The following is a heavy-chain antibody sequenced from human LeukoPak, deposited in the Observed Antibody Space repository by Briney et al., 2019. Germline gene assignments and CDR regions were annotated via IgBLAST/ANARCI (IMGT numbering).Heavy chain of an antibody. Sequence: PGGSLRLSCVVSGFSFSSYAMTWVRQAPGKGLEWVSGITGRGDHTYYADSAKGRFTISRDNFKNTVFLEMNSLRDEDTAVYYCAKGLGLAIVSTLDRWGQGTLVTVS. CDR2: ITGRGDHT. J-gene: IGHJ5*02. CDR1: GFSFSSYA. CDR3: AKGLGLAIVSTLDR. D-gene: IGHD1-26*01. V-gene: IGHV3-23*01.